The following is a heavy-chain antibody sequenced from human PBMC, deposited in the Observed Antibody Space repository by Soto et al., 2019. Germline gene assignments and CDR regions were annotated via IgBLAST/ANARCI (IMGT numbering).Heavy chain of an antibody. CDR2: ISGSGGST. Sequence: GGSLRLSCAASGFTFSSYAMSWVRQAPGKGLEWVSAISGSGGSTYYADSVKGRFTISRDNSKNTLYLQMNSLRAEDTAVYYCAKRGDCSGGSCPNDAFDIWGQGTMVTVSS. CDR3: AKRGDCSGGSCPNDAFDI. J-gene: IGHJ3*02. CDR1: GFTFSSYA. V-gene: IGHV3-23*01. D-gene: IGHD2-15*01.